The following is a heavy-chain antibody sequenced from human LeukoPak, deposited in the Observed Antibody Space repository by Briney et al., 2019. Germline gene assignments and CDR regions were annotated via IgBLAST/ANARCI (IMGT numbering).Heavy chain of an antibody. V-gene: IGHV4-34*01. CDR1: GGSFSGYY. Sequence: SETLSLTCAVYGGSFSGYYWSWIRQPPGKGLEWIGEINHSGSTNYNPSLKSRVTISVDTSKNQFSLKPSSVTAADTAVYYCASSLWFGEYYMDVWGKGTTVTVSS. CDR2: INHSGST. D-gene: IGHD3-10*01. J-gene: IGHJ6*03. CDR3: ASSLWFGEYYMDV.